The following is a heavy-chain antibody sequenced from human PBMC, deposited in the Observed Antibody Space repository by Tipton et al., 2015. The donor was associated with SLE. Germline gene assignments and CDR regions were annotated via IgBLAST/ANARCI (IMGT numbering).Heavy chain of an antibody. CDR3: APVLTGYYGMDV. V-gene: IGHV3-30*04. CDR1: GFTFSRYL. CDR2: ISSGGSDT. J-gene: IGHJ6*02. D-gene: IGHD4/OR15-4a*01. Sequence: SLRLSCAASGFTFSRYLMNWVRQAPGKGLEWVALISSGGSDTYYADSVKGRFTISRDNSKNTLYLQMNSLRAEDTAVYYCAPVLTGYYGMDVWGQGTTVTVSS.